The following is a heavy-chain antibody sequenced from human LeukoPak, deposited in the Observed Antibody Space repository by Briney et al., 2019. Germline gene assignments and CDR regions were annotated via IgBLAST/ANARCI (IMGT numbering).Heavy chain of an antibody. Sequence: SETLSLTCTVSSGSIGSSSNYWGWVRQAPGRGLEWIGNVYYSGSTFYNPSLKSRVTISVDTSKNQFSLKLRSVTAADTAIYYCARASFNVVFGNWFDPWGQGTLVTVSS. D-gene: IGHD2-8*01. J-gene: IGHJ5*02. CDR3: ARASFNVVFGNWFDP. CDR2: VYYSGST. CDR1: SGSIGSSSNY. V-gene: IGHV4-39*01.